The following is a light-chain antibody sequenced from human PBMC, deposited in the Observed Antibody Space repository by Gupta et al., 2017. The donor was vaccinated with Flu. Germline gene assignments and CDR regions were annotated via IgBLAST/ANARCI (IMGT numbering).Light chain of an antibody. J-gene: IGLJ2*01. CDR2: KDN. Sequence: SSELTQPSSVSVSLGQTARITCSGNALAENYSRWFQQKPGQAPVLVLYKDNERPSGIPERFSGSSSETSVTLIISGAQVEDDYYYYSYSAADNVLTFGGGTKLTVL. V-gene: IGLV3-27*01. CDR3: YSAADNVLT. CDR1: ALAENY.